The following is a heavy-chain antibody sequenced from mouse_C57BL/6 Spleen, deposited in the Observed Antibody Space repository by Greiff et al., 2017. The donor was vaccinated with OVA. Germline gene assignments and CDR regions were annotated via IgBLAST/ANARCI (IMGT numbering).Heavy chain of an antibody. CDR3: ARVGTTASYWYFDV. Sequence: DVKLVESGGGLVKPGGSLKLSCAASGFTFSSYAMSWVRQTPEKRLEWVATISDGGSYTYYPDNVKGRFTISRDNAKNNLYLQMSHLKSEDTAMYYCARVGTTASYWYFDVWGTGTTVTVSS. V-gene: IGHV5-4*03. CDR1: GFTFSSYA. J-gene: IGHJ1*03. CDR2: ISDGGSYT. D-gene: IGHD1-2*01.